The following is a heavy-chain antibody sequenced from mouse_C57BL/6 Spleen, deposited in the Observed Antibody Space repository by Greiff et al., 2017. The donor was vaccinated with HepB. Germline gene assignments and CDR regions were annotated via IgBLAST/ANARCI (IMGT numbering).Heavy chain of an antibody. Sequence: DVKLVESGGDLVKPGGSLKLSCAASGFTFSSYGMSWVRQTPDKRLEWVATISSGGSYTYYPDSVKGRFTISRDNAKNTLYLQMSSLKSEDTAMYYCARPGGSSYYFDYWGQGTTLTVSS. D-gene: IGHD1-1*01. CDR2: ISSGGSYT. CDR3: ARPGGSSYYFDY. V-gene: IGHV5-6*02. J-gene: IGHJ2*01. CDR1: GFTFSSYG.